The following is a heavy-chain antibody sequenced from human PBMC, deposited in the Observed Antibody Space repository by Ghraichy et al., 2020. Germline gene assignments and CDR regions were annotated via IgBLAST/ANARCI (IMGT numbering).Heavy chain of an antibody. J-gene: IGHJ4*02. D-gene: IGHD6-6*01. CDR2: VHISGNT. V-gene: IGHV4-4*07. CDR1: GGSISTYY. Sequence: SETLSLTCNVSGGSISTYYWSWIRQPAGKGLEWIGRVHISGNTNYNPSLKSRVTMSVDTSKIQLSLKLTSVTAADTALYYCAREGTGARPLDSWGQGTLVTVSS. CDR3: AREGTGARPLDS.